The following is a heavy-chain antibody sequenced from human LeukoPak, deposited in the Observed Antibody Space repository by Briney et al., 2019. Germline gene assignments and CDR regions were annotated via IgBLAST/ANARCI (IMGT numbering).Heavy chain of an antibody. D-gene: IGHD3-10*01. CDR1: GFTFSSYS. V-gene: IGHV3-21*01. CDR3: ARITIVREGDFFDY. Sequence: GGSLRLSCAASGFTFSSYSMNWVRQAPGKGLQWVSSISTSSSYIYYADSVRGRFTISRDNAKNSLYLQMNSLRAEDTAVYYCARITIVREGDFFDYWGQGTLVTVSS. CDR2: ISTSSSYI. J-gene: IGHJ4*02.